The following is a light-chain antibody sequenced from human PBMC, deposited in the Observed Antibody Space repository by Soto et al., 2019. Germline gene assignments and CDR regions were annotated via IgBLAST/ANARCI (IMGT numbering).Light chain of an antibody. Sequence: DIVLTQSPVTLSLYPVERATLSCRASQSVSSRLAWYQQKPGQAPRLLISGASSRATGIPDRFSGSGSGTDFTLTISRLEPEDFALYYCQHYVERSPITFGQGTRLENK. CDR3: QHYVERSPIT. CDR2: GAS. J-gene: IGKJ5*01. CDR1: QSVSSR. V-gene: IGKV3-20*01.